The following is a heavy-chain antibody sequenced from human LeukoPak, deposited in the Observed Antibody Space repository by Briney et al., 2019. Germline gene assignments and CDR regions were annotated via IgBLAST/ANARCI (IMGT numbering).Heavy chain of an antibody. CDR2: INHSGST. CDR3: ARGGLKLRYFDWLGNRNWFDP. V-gene: IGHV4-34*01. J-gene: IGHJ5*02. CDR1: GGSFSGYY. Sequence: SEILSLTCAVYGGSFSGYYWSWIRQPPGKGLEWIGEINHSGSTNYNPSLKSRVTISVDTSKNQFSLKLSSVTAADTAVYYCARGGLKLRYFDWLGNRNWFDPWGQGTLVTVSS. D-gene: IGHD3-9*01.